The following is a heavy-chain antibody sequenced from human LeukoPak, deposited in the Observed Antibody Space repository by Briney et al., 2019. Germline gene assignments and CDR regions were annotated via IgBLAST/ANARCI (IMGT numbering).Heavy chain of an antibody. D-gene: IGHD1-1*01. CDR2: IISSSSYI. V-gene: IGHV3-21*01. Sequence: GGSLRLSCAASGFTFSSYSMNWVRQALGKGLEWVSSIISSSSYIYYADSVKGRFTISRDNAKNSLYLQMNSLRAEDTAVYYCARDPSHFLELERTGGFDPWGQGTLVTVSS. CDR1: GFTFSSYS. CDR3: ARDPSHFLELERTGGFDP. J-gene: IGHJ5*02.